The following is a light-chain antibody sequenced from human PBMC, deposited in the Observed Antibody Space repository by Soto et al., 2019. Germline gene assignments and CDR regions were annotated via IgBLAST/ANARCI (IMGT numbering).Light chain of an antibody. Sequence: DIQMTQSPSSLSASVGDRVTITCRASQSISNYLNWYQQKPGKAPKLLIYAASSLQSGVPSRFSCSGSGTDYTLNISSLQPEDFATYSCQQSYTTLFTFGPGTNVDI. V-gene: IGKV1-39*01. CDR2: AAS. J-gene: IGKJ3*01. CDR3: QQSYTTLFT. CDR1: QSISNY.